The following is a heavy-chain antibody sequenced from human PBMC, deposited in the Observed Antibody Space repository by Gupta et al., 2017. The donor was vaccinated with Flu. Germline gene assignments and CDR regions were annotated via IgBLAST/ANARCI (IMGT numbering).Heavy chain of an antibody. CDR3: ARQIEYYYYGLDV. Sequence: EVQLVQSAAEVKKPGASLRISCTGSGYRFANYWIGWVRQVPGKGLEWRGIIYPGDSKTKYSPSFQGQVTISVDKSISTAYLQWSSLKASDSAMYYCARQIEYYYYGLDVWGQGTTVTVSS. CDR2: IYPGDSKT. J-gene: IGHJ6*02. V-gene: IGHV5-51*01. CDR1: GYRFANYW. D-gene: IGHD2-21*01.